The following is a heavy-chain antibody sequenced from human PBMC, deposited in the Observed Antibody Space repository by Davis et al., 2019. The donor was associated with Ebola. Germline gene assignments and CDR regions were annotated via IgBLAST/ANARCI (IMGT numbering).Heavy chain of an antibody. CDR3: AKADRLDY. D-gene: IGHD3-22*01. J-gene: IGHJ4*02. Sequence: PGGSLRLSCAASGFTFSSYGMHWVRQAPGKGLEWVSGISWNSGRTGYADSVKGRFTISRDNSKNTLYLQMNSLRAEDTAVYYCAKADRLDYWGQGTLVTVSS. CDR2: ISWNSGRT. V-gene: IGHV3-9*01. CDR1: GFTFSSYG.